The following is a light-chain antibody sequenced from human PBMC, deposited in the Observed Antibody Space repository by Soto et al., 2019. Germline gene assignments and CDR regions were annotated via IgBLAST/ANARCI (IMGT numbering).Light chain of an antibody. CDR3: QQRHMWPIT. CDR2: DAY. Sequence: EVVLTQSPVTLSLSPGERATLSCRASQSFRGLLAWYHHKPGQAPRLLIYDAYNRATGIPPRFSGSGSGTDFPRTISSREPEDSAVYYCQQRHMWPITFGQGTRLEIK. V-gene: IGKV3-11*01. CDR1: QSFRGL. J-gene: IGKJ5*01.